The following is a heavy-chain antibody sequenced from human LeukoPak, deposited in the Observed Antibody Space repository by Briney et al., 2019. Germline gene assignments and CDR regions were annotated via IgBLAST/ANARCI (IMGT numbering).Heavy chain of an antibody. D-gene: IGHD4-17*01. CDR1: GFTFSSYS. CDR2: ISSSGSTI. CDR3: ARVHGDRTLDY. Sequence: PGGSLRLSCAASGFTFSSYSMNWVRQAPGKGLEWVSYISSSGSTIYYADSVKGRFTISRDNAKNSLYLQMNSLRAEDTAVYYCARVHGDRTLDYWGQGTLVTVSS. V-gene: IGHV3-48*04. J-gene: IGHJ4*02.